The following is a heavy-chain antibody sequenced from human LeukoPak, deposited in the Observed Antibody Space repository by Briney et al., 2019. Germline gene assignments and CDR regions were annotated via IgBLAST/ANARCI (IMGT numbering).Heavy chain of an antibody. CDR1: GFTFSDYY. V-gene: IGHV3-11*04. J-gene: IGHJ4*02. Sequence: GGSLRLSCAASGFTFSDYYMSWIRQAPGKGLEWVSYISSSGSTIYYADSVKGRFTISRDNAKNSLYLQMNSLRAEDTAVYYRAGAYSSNSPRYFDYWGQGTLVTVSS. D-gene: IGHD6-13*01. CDR3: AGAYSSNSPRYFDY. CDR2: ISSSGSTI.